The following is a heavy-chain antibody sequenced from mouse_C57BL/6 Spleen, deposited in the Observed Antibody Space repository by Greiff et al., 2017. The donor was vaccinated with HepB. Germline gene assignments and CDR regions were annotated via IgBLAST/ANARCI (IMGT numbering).Heavy chain of an antibody. CDR1: GYAFSSSW. V-gene: IGHV1-82*01. CDR2: IYPGDGDT. J-gene: IGHJ4*01. CDR3: TRSDGYYAMDY. Sequence: VQLQQSGPELVKPGASVKISCKASGYAFSSSWMNWVKQRPGKGLEWIGRIYPGDGDTNYNGKFKGKATLTADKSSSTAYMQLSSLTSEDSAVYFCTRSDGYYAMDYWGHRTSVTVSS.